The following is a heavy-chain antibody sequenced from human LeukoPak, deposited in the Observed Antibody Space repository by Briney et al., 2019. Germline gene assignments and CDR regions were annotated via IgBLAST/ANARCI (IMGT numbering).Heavy chain of an antibody. V-gene: IGHV4-61*08. J-gene: IGHJ4*02. Sequence: SETLSLTCTVSGGSISSGDYYWSWIRQPPGKGLEWIGYIYYSGSTNYNPSLKSRVTISVDTSKNQFSLKLSSVTAADTAVYYCARSITYYYDSSGYYYDYFDYWGQGTLVTVSS. CDR1: GGSISSGDYY. D-gene: IGHD3-22*01. CDR3: ARSITYYYDSSGYYYDYFDY. CDR2: IYYSGST.